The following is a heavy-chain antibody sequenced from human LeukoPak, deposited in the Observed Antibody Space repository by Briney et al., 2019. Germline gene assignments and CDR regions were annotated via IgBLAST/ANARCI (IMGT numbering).Heavy chain of an antibody. CDR3: ARGRGIYDFWSGYYYYYYYMDV. J-gene: IGHJ6*03. Sequence: SETLSLTCNVSGGSVTNLYWSWIRQPPGKGLEWIGEINHSGSTNYNPSLKSRVTISVDTSKNQFSLKLSSVTAADTAVYYCARGRGIYDFWSGYYYYYYYMDVWGKGTTVTVSS. CDR2: INHSGST. V-gene: IGHV4-34*01. CDR1: GGSVTNLY. D-gene: IGHD3-3*01.